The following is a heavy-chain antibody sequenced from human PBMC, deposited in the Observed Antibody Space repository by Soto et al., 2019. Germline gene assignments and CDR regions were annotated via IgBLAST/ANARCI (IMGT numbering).Heavy chain of an antibody. V-gene: IGHV4-39*01. CDR1: GGSISSSSYY. D-gene: IGHD6-19*01. CDR3: ATCVSGWHQTEFDT. J-gene: IGHJ5*01. Sequence: PETLSLNCTVSGGSISSSSYYWGWIRQPPGKGLEWIGSIFYSGSTYYNPSLKSRVTISIDTSKNQFSLKLRSVTAADTAVYFCATCVSGWHQTEFDT. CDR2: IFYSGST.